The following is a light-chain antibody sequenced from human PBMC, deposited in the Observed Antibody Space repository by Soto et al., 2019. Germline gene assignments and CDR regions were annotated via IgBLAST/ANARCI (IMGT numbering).Light chain of an antibody. CDR1: QGISTS. J-gene: IGKJ4*01. CDR3: QQVHSYPFT. Sequence: DIQLTQSPSLLSASVGDRVTISCRASQGISTSLAWYQQKPGKAPKLLIYAASTVQSGVPSRFSGSGSETDFTLTISSLQPEDFATFYCQQVHSYPFTFGGGTKVNIK. CDR2: AAS. V-gene: IGKV1-9*01.